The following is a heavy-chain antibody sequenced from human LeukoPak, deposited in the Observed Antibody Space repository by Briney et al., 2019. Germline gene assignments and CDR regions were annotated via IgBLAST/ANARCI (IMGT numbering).Heavy chain of an antibody. CDR1: GDTFSPYT. CDR3: ARDHCSGGAGCRGGH. V-gene: IGHV1-69*04. Sequence: ASVKVSCKASGDTFSPYTFSWVRQAPGQGLEWMGRIIPSLDIANYAQKFQDRVTITADISTTTVYMEMNSLRSEDTAIYYCARDHCSGGAGCRGGHWGQGTLVTVSS. J-gene: IGHJ4*02. D-gene: IGHD2-15*01. CDR2: IIPSLDIA.